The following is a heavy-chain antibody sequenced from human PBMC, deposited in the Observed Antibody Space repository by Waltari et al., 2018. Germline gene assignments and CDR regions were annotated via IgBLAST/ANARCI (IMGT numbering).Heavy chain of an antibody. Sequence: QVQLQQWGEGLLKPSETLSLTCAVYGGSFSGYYWSWIRQPPGQGLEWIGEINHSGSTNYNPSLKSLVTISVDTSKNQFSLKLSSVTAADTAVYYCARGRDIVVVVAATRGWFDPWGQGTLVTVSS. CDR1: GGSFSGYY. J-gene: IGHJ5*02. V-gene: IGHV4-34*01. CDR3: ARGRDIVVVVAATRGWFDP. D-gene: IGHD2-15*01. CDR2: INHSGST.